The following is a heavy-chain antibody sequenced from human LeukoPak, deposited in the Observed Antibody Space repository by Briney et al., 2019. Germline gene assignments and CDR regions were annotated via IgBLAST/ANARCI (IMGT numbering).Heavy chain of an antibody. D-gene: IGHD4-11*01. CDR2: IYTSGST. V-gene: IGHV4-61*02. CDR3: ASPSDYSDYYYYIDV. J-gene: IGHJ6*03. Sequence: SETLSLTCTVSGGSISSAKYFWSWIRQPAGKGLKWIGRIYTSGSTNYDPSLKSRVTISVDTSKNQFSLTLNSVTAADTAVYYCASPSDYSDYYYYIDVWGKRTTVTVSS. CDR1: GGSISSAKYF.